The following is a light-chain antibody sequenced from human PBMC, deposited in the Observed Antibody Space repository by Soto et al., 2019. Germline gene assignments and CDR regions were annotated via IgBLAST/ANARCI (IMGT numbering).Light chain of an antibody. CDR1: SSDVGAYDL. CDR3: AAWDDSLNGVV. CDR2: EDL. J-gene: IGLJ2*01. V-gene: IGLV2-14*02. Sequence: QSALTQPASVSGSPGQSITISCIGTSSDVGAYDLVSWYQQHPGTAPRLIIYEDLRRPSGIDSRFSGSKSGTSASLAISGLQSEDEADYYCAAWDDSLNGVVFGGGTKLTVL.